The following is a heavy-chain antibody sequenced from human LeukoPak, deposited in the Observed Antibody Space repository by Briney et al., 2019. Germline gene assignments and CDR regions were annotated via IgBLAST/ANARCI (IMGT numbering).Heavy chain of an antibody. D-gene: IGHD6-13*01. V-gene: IGHV4-59*01. CDR2: IYYSGNT. J-gene: IGHJ4*02. CDR3: ASSGSFRQQLIK. Sequence: SETLSLTCTVSGGSINSYYWSWIRQPPGKGLEWIGYIYYSGNTNYSPSLKSRVTISVDTSKNQFSLKLSSVTAADTAVYYCASSGSFRQQLIKWGQGTLVTVSS. CDR1: GGSINSYY.